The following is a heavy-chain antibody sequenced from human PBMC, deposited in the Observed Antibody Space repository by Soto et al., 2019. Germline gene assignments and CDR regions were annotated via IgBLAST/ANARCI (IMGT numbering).Heavy chain of an antibody. CDR1: DGSISSYY. V-gene: IGHV4-59*01. CDR2: IYYTGST. J-gene: IGHJ4*02. CDR3: ARGLRSSSWYFDL. D-gene: IGHD6-13*01. Sequence: QVQLQESGPGLVKPSETLSLSCTVSDGSISSYYWTWIRQPPGKGLEWIGYIYYTGSTNSNPSLKSRVTMSVDTSKSQVPLNLSPVTAADTAVYYWARGLRSSSWYFDLWGQGTLVTVSS.